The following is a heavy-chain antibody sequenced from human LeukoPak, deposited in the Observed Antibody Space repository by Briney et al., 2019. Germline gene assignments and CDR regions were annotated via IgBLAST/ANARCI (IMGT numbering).Heavy chain of an antibody. D-gene: IGHD1-1*01. CDR2: INPNSGGT. Sequence: ASVKVSCKASGYTFTGYYMHWVRQAPGQGLEWMGWINPNSGGTNYAQKFQGRVTMTRDTSISTAYMELSRLRSDDTAVYYCARGRGASRLERLGLDIWGQGTMVTVSS. CDR1: GYTFTGYY. CDR3: ARGRGASRLERLGLDI. J-gene: IGHJ3*02. V-gene: IGHV1-2*02.